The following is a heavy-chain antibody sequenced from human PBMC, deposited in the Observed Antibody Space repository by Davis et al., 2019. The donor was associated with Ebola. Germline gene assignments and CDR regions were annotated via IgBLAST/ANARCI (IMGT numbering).Heavy chain of an antibody. CDR2: IYHSGST. CDR3: ARDRSGYDYYYGMDV. CDR1: GFTFSSYSM. D-gene: IGHD5-12*01. J-gene: IGHJ6*02. V-gene: IGHV4-4*02. Sequence: GSLRLSCAASGFTFSSYSMNWVRQPPGKGLEWIGEIYHSGSTNYNPSLKSRVTISVDKSKNQFSLKLSSVTAADTAVYYCARDRSGYDYYYGMDVWGQGTTVTVSS.